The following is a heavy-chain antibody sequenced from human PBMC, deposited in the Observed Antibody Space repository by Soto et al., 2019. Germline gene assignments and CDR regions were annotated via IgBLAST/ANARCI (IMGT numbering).Heavy chain of an antibody. Sequence: SETLSVMSTVSGGSISGHYWICIRQSPGKGLEWIGHIFYSGRTNYNHSLKSRVTLSADTSKNQFSLRLSSVTAADTAVNYCGRVGSSVLSPYYWG. CDR1: GGSISGHY. J-gene: IGHJ4*01. V-gene: IGHV4-59*11. CDR3: GRVGSSVLSPYY. CDR2: IFYSGRT. D-gene: IGHD2-2*01.